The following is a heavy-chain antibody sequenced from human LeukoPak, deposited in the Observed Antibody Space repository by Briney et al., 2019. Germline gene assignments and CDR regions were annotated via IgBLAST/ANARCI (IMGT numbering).Heavy chain of an antibody. V-gene: IGHV4-59*08. CDR3: ARLRYFDWLRGGYFDY. CDR2: IYYSGST. J-gene: IGHJ4*02. Sequence: PSETLSLTCTVSGGSISSYYWSWIRQPPGKGLEWIGYIYYSGSTNYNPSLESRVTISVDTSKNQFSLKLSSVTAADTAVYYCARLRYFDWLRGGYFDYWGQGTLVTVSS. CDR1: GGSISSYY. D-gene: IGHD3-9*01.